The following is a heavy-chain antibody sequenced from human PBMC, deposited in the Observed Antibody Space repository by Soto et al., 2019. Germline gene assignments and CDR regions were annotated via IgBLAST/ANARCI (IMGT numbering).Heavy chain of an antibody. CDR3: VKEGEVAAAGAFDY. CDR2: ISSNGGST. Sequence: GGSLRLSCSASGFTFSSYAMHWVRQAPGKGLEYVSAISSNGGSTYYADSVKGRFTISRDNSKNTLYLQMSSLRAEDTAVYYCVKEGEVAAAGAFDYWGQGTLVTVSS. V-gene: IGHV3-64D*08. D-gene: IGHD6-13*01. CDR1: GFTFSSYA. J-gene: IGHJ4*02.